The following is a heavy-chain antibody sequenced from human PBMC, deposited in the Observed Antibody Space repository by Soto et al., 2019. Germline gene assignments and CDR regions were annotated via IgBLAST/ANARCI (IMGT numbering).Heavy chain of an antibody. CDR1: GGSISSSSYY. J-gene: IGHJ4*02. V-gene: IGHV4-39*01. D-gene: IGHD3-22*01. Sequence: QMQLQESGPGLVKPSETLSLTCTVSGGSISSSSYYWGWIRQPPGQGLEWLGTIYSLGNTYYNPALKSRVTISVDKSKSQLVLKLSSVTAPDTAVYYCARQIYDSSGYYYAYWGQGTLGTVSS. CDR2: IYSLGNT. CDR3: ARQIYDSSGYYYAY.